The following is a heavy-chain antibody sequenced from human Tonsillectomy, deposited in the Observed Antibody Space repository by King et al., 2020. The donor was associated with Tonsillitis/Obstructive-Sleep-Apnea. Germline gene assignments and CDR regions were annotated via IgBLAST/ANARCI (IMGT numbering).Heavy chain of an antibody. Sequence: MQLQESGPGLAKPSETLSLICSVSGGSIISEHWSWIRQPPGKGLEWIGYIYYNGKTNYNPSLKSRLTMSVDTSKNQFSLKLRSVTAADTAVYYCARQAGGTYTEGSFDIWGRGTMVTVSS. D-gene: IGHD6-19*01. V-gene: IGHV4-59*08. J-gene: IGHJ3*02. CDR2: IYYNGKT. CDR3: ARQAGGTYTEGSFDI. CDR1: GGSIISEH.